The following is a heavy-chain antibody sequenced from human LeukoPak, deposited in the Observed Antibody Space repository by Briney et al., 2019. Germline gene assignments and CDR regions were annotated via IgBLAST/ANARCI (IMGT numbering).Heavy chain of an antibody. V-gene: IGHV3-21*01. J-gene: IGHJ3*02. CDR2: ISSTGSYT. CDR1: GFTFSSYA. CDR3: ARGGIAVAVFAFDI. Sequence: PGGSLRLSCAASGFTFSSYAMIWVRQAPGKGLEWVSSISSTGSYTYYADSVKGRFTISRDNAKNSLYVQMNSLRAEDTAVYYCARGGIAVAVFAFDIWGQGTMVTVSS. D-gene: IGHD6-19*01.